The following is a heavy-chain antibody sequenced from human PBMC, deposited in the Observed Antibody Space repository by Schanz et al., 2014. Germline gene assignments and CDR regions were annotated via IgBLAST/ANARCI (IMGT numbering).Heavy chain of an antibody. Sequence: EVQLVESGGGFVQPGGSLRLSCAASGFTFSSYAMSWVRQAPGRGLEWVSAISGSGGDTYYADSVKGRFTISRDNSKNTLYLRMISLRAEDTAMFYCAREIPAGGHFDYWGQGTLVSVSS. V-gene: IGHV3-23*04. CDR2: ISGSGGDT. J-gene: IGHJ4*02. CDR3: AREIPAGGHFDY. CDR1: GFTFSSYA. D-gene: IGHD2-15*01.